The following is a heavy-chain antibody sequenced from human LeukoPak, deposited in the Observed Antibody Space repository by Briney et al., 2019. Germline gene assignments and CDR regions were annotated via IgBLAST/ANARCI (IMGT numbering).Heavy chain of an antibody. D-gene: IGHD3-3*01. J-gene: IGHJ4*02. CDR3: ATEKITIFGVVTLRY. V-gene: IGHV1-69-2*01. Sequence: GATVKISCKASGYTFTDYYMHWVQQAPGKGLEWMGRVDPEDGETIYAEKFQGRVTITADTSTDTAYMELSSLRSEDTAVYYCATEKITIFGVVTLRYWGQGTLVTVSS. CDR2: VDPEDGET. CDR1: GYTFTDYY.